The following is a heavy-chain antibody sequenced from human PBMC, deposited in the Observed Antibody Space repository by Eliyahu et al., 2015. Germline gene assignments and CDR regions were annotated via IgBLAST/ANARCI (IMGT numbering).Heavy chain of an antibody. D-gene: IGHD3-3*01. CDR2: IYYSGST. CDR3: ARYPNTIFGVVDWYFDL. Sequence: QVQLQESGPGLVKPSETLSLTCTVSGGSISSYYWSWIRQPPGKGLEWIGYIYYSGSTNYNPSLKSRVTISVDTSKNQFSLKLSSVTAADTAVYYCARYPNTIFGVVDWYFDLWGRGTLVTVSS. V-gene: IGHV4-59*01. J-gene: IGHJ2*01. CDR1: GGSISSYY.